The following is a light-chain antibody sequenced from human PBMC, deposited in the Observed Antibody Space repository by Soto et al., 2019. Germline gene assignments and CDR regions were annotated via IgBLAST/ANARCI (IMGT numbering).Light chain of an antibody. J-gene: IGKJ1*01. Sequence: DIQLTQSPSSLSASMGDRVTITCRASQRISHYLNWYQQTSGQAPNLLISDASSLQTGVPSRFRGSGSGTDFTLISSSLQPEDFATYFCQQSYETPPTFGQGTKVEVK. CDR3: QQSYETPPT. V-gene: IGKV1-39*01. CDR2: DAS. CDR1: QRISHY.